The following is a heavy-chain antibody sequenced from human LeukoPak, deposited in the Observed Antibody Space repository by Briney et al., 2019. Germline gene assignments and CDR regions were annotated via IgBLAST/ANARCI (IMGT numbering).Heavy chain of an antibody. V-gene: IGHV4-39*07. CDR3: ARAGYSYGYIY. Sequence: PSETLSLTCTVSGGSISSSSYYWGWLRQPPGKGLEWIGSIYYSGSTYYNPSLKSRVTISVDTSKNQFSLKLSSVTAADTAVYYCARAGYSYGYIYWGQGTLVTVSS. CDR2: IYYSGST. CDR1: GGSISSSSYY. D-gene: IGHD5-18*01. J-gene: IGHJ4*02.